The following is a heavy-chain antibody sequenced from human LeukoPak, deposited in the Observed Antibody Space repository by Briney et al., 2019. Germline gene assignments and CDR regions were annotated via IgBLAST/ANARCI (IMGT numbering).Heavy chain of an antibody. J-gene: IGHJ4*02. CDR1: GGSISSGSYY. CDR2: IYTSGST. Sequence: SETLSLTCTVSGGSISSGSYYWSWIRQPAGKGLEWIGRIYTSGSTNYNPSLKSRVTMSVDTSKNQFSLKLSSVTAADTAVYYCAGRYCSSTSCPFDYWGQGTLVTVSS. V-gene: IGHV4-61*02. D-gene: IGHD2-2*01. CDR3: AGRYCSSTSCPFDY.